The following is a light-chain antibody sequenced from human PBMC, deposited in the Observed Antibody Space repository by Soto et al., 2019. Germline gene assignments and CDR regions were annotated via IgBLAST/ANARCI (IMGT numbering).Light chain of an antibody. CDR1: QSVSSSY. V-gene: IGKV3-20*01. Sequence: EIVLTQSPGTLSLSPGERDTLSCRASQSVSSSYLAWYQHKPGQAPRLLIYGASSRATGIPARFSGSGSGTDFTLTISRLEPEDFAVYYCQQYGSSPHTFGQGTQLEIK. CDR2: GAS. CDR3: QQYGSSPHT. J-gene: IGKJ2*01.